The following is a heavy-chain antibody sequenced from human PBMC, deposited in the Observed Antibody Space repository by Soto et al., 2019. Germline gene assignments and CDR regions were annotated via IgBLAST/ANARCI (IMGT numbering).Heavy chain of an antibody. Sequence: SGPTLVNPTQTLTLTCTFSGFSLTTNKMSVSWIRQPPGKALEWLARIDWDDDKFYNTSLKTRLTISKDTSKNQVLLTMTDMDHVDTDSYEGAAMNFGRSVYSFDYWGRGTLVTVSS. CDR2: IDWDDDK. J-gene: IGHJ4*02. D-gene: IGHD5-12*01. V-gene: IGHV2-70*17. CDR1: GFSLTTNKMS. CDR3: AAMNFGRSVYSFDY.